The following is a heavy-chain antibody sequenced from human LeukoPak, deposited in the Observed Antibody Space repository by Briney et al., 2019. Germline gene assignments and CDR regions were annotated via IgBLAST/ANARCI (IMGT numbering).Heavy chain of an antibody. V-gene: IGHV3-23*01. CDR2: ISGSGGST. CDR3: AKDLGISGWSFDY. J-gene: IGHJ4*02. Sequence: GGSLRLSCAASGFTFSAYAMSWVRQAPGKGLEWVSAISGSGGSTYYADSVKGRFTISRDNSKNTLYLQMNSLRAEDTAVYYCAKDLGISGWSFDYWGQGTLVTVSS. D-gene: IGHD3-10*01. CDR1: GFTFSAYA.